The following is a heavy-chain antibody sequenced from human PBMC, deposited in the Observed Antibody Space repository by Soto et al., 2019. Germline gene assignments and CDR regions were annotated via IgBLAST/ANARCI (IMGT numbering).Heavy chain of an antibody. CDR3: ARDHLIPQEYDFWSGSNWFDP. CDR2: ISSSSSTI. CDR1: GFTFSSYS. J-gene: IGHJ5*02. V-gene: IGHV3-48*01. Sequence: PGGSLRLSCAASGFTFSSYSMNWVRQAPGKGLEWVSYISSSSSTIYYADSVKGRFTISRDNAKNSLYLQMNSLRAEDTAVYYCARDHLIPQEYDFWSGSNWFDPWGQGTLVTVSS. D-gene: IGHD3-3*01.